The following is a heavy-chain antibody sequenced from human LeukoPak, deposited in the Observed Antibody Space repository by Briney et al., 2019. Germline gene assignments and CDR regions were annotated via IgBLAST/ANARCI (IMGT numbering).Heavy chain of an antibody. CDR3: ARRSSGYYGSGSYYKTGYYYYYMDV. J-gene: IGHJ6*03. CDR1: GGSFSGYY. V-gene: IGHV4-34*01. D-gene: IGHD3-10*01. CDR2: INHSGST. Sequence: SETLSLTCAVYGGSFSGYYWSWIRQPPGKGLEWIGEINHSGSTNYNPSLKSRVTISVDTSKNQFSLKLSSVTAADTAVYYCARRSSGYYGSGSYYKTGYYYYYMDVWGKGTTVTISS.